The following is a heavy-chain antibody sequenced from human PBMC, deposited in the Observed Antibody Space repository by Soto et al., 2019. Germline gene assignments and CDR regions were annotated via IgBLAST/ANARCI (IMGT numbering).Heavy chain of an antibody. J-gene: IGHJ6*02. V-gene: IGHV1-69*06. CDR2: IIPIFGTA. CDR3: ARDRQYDFWSGYYRNYYGMDV. Sequence: QVQLVQSGAEVKKPGSSVKVSCKASGGTFSSYAISWVRQAPGQGLEWMGGIIPIFGTANYAQKFQGRVTITADKSTSTAYMELSSLRSEDTAVYYCARDRQYDFWSGYYRNYYGMDVWGQGTTVTVSS. D-gene: IGHD3-3*01. CDR1: GGTFSSYA.